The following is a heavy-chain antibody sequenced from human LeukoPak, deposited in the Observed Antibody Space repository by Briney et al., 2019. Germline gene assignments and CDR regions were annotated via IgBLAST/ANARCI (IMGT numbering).Heavy chain of an antibody. V-gene: IGHV3-7*01. Sequence: GGSLRLSCAASGFTFSSYWMSWVRQAPGKGLEWVANIKQDGSEKYYVDSVKGRFTISRDDAKNSLYLQMNSLRAEDTAVYYCARVGSGGTIDYWGQGTLVTVSS. J-gene: IGHJ4*02. D-gene: IGHD2-15*01. CDR1: GFTFSSYW. CDR2: IKQDGSEK. CDR3: ARVGSGGTIDY.